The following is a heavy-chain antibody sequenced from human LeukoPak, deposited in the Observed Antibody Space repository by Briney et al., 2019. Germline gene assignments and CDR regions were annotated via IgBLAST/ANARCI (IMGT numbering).Heavy chain of an antibody. D-gene: IGHD2-15*01. CDR1: GGTFSSYA. CDR3: ARDRGYCSGGSCQDAFDI. Sequence: ASVKVSCKASGGTFSSYAISWVRQAPGQGLEWMGGIIPIFGTANYAQEFQGRVTITADESTSTAYMELSSLRSEDTAVYYCARDRGYCSGGSCQDAFDIWGQGTMVTVSS. V-gene: IGHV1-69*13. J-gene: IGHJ3*02. CDR2: IIPIFGTA.